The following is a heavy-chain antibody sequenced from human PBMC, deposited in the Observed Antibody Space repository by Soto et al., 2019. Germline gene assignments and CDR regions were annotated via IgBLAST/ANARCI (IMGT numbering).Heavy chain of an antibody. J-gene: IGHJ6*03. Sequence: EVQLVESGGGLGKPGGSLRLSCAASGFTFSSYSMNWVRQAPGKGLEWVSSISSSSSYIYYADSVKGRFTISRDNAKNSLYLQMNSLRAEDTAVYYCAREVRDASDYYYYYMDVWGKGTTVTVSS. V-gene: IGHV3-21*01. CDR2: ISSSSSYI. CDR3: AREVRDASDYYYYYMDV. CDR1: GFTFSSYS. D-gene: IGHD2-2*01.